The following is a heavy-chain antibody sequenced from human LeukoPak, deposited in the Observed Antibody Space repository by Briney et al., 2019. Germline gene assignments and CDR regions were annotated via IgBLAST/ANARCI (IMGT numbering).Heavy chain of an antibody. CDR3: ARDRCSGGSCYGYYYGMDV. D-gene: IGHD2-15*01. V-gene: IGHV3-23*01. Sequence: GGSLRLSCAASGFIFNTNAMTWVRQAPGKGLEWVSTVTGSDGSTFYANSVKGRFTISRDNSKNTVFLHMTSLRAEDTAVYYCARDRCSGGSCYGYYYGMDVWGQGTTVTVSS. J-gene: IGHJ6*02. CDR2: VTGSDGST. CDR1: GFIFNTNA.